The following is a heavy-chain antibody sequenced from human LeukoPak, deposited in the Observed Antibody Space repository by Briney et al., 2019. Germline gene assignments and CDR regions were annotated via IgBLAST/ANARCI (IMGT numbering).Heavy chain of an antibody. J-gene: IGHJ6*02. CDR1: GGSFSGYY. Sequence: SETLSLTCAVSGGSFSGYYWSWIRQSPGKGLEWIGEINHSGSTNYKSSLESRVTMSIDMSKRQFSLKLSSVTAADTAVYYCARVTYNDGWYTRAQYIGMDVWGQGTTVTVS. CDR3: ARVTYNDGWYTRAQYIGMDV. D-gene: IGHD6-19*01. V-gene: IGHV4-34*01. CDR2: INHSGST.